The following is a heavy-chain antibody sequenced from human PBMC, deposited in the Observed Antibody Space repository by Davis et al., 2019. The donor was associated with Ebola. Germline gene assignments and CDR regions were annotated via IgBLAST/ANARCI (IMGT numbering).Heavy chain of an antibody. D-gene: IGHD2-8*02. J-gene: IGHJ3*02. CDR1: GYTFINYY. CDR2: INPSGGST. Sequence: ASVKVSCKASGYTFINYYVHWVRQAPGQGLEWMGIINPSGGSTGYAQNFQDRVTMTRDTSTDTVYMELSSLRSDDTAVYYCARARGGTEYDAFDIWGQGTMVTVSS. V-gene: IGHV1-46*01. CDR3: ARARGGTEYDAFDI.